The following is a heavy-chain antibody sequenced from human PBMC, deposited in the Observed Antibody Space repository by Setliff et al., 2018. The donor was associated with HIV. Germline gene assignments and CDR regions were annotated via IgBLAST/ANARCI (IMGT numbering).Heavy chain of an antibody. Sequence: GESLKTSWAASGFPFSSYAMKWVRQAPGKGLEWVAFIASDGSNEYDEDSVKGRFTIARDNSKNTLYVQMSSMRAEDTAVSYCSNAYYDFWSGYSTPDYCGQGTLVTVSS. CDR1: GFPFSSYA. J-gene: IGHJ4*02. CDR2: IASDGSNE. V-gene: IGHV3-30*04. CDR3: SNAYYDFWSGYSTPDY. D-gene: IGHD3-3*01.